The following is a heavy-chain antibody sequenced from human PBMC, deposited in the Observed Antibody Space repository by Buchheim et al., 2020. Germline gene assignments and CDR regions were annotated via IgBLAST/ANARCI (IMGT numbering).Heavy chain of an antibody. J-gene: IGHJ6*02. CDR1: AFSFSNNW. V-gene: IGHV3-74*01. CDR3: ARGPRDYFGMDV. CDR2: INTDGSNT. Sequence: EVQLVESGGGLVQPGGSLRLSCAASAFSFSNNWMHWVRQAPGKGLVWVSRINTDGSNTNYADSVEGRFTISRDNATNTLFLQMNSLRAEDTAVYYCARGPRDYFGMDVWGQGTT.